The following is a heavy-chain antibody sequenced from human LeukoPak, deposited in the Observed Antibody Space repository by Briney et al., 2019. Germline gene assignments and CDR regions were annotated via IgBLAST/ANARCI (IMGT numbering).Heavy chain of an antibody. CDR1: GFTFSSYG. CDR3: ARDPRGPTGYDHSGRHTVDY. J-gene: IGHJ4*02. Sequence: GGSLRLSCAASGFTFSSYGMHWVRQAPGKGLEWVAVVFFDGTIQYYADAVKGRFTISRDNSKNTLYLQMNSLRGDDTAIYYCARDPRGPTGYDHSGRHTVDYWGQGTLVTVSS. CDR2: VFFDGTIQ. V-gene: IGHV3-30*03. D-gene: IGHD3-22*01.